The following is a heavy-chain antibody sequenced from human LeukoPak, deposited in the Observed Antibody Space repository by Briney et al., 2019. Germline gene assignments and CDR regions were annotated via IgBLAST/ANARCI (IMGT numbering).Heavy chain of an antibody. D-gene: IGHD6-13*01. V-gene: IGHV4-34*01. CDR1: GGSFSGYY. J-gene: IGHJ5*02. Sequence: SETLSLTCAVYGGSFSGYYWSWIRQPPGKGLEWIGEINHSGSTNYNPSLKSRVTISVDTSKNQFSLKPSSVTAADTAVYYCARGRRYSSSWPQNWFDPWGQGTLVTVSS. CDR2: INHSGST. CDR3: ARGRRYSSSWPQNWFDP.